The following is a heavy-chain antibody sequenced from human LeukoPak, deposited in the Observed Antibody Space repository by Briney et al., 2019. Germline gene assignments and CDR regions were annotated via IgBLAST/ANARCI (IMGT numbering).Heavy chain of an antibody. CDR2: ISSSSSYI. CDR1: GFTFSSYS. V-gene: IGHV3-21*01. CDR3: ARGGYSYD. Sequence: GGSLRLSCAASGFTFSSYSMNWVRQAPGKGLEWVSSISSSSSYIYYAVSVKGRFTISRDNAKNSLYLQMNSLRAEDTAVYYCARGGYSYDWGQGTLVTVSS. J-gene: IGHJ4*02. D-gene: IGHD5-18*01.